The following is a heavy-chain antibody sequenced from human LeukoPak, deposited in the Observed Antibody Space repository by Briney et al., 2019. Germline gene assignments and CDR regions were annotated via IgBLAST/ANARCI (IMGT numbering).Heavy chain of an antibody. J-gene: IGHJ4*02. CDR2: IRSDGSDK. CDR3: AKDHCTRCSEDDYLDY. CDR1: GFTFSGYG. V-gene: IGHV3-30*02. D-gene: IGHD2-2*01. Sequence: GGSLRLSCAASGFTFSGYGMHWVRQAPGKGLQWVAFIRSDGSDKYYAESVKGRFTISRDNSKNTLSLQMSARRGEDTAVYYCAKDHCTRCSEDDYLDYWGQGTLVTVSS.